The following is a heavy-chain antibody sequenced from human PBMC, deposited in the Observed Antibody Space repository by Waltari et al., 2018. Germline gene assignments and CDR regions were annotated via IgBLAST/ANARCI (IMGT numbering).Heavy chain of an antibody. D-gene: IGHD3-10*01. CDR3: ARGYGSGSYYNGALNY. CDR1: GFTFSSYW. Sequence: EVQLVESGGGLVQPGGSLRLSCAASGFTFSSYWMSWVRQAPGKGLEWVANIKQDGSEKYYVDSVKGRFTISRDNAKNSLYLQMNSLRAEDTAVYYCARGYGSGSYYNGALNYWGQGTLVTVSS. V-gene: IGHV3-7*04. CDR2: IKQDGSEK. J-gene: IGHJ4*02.